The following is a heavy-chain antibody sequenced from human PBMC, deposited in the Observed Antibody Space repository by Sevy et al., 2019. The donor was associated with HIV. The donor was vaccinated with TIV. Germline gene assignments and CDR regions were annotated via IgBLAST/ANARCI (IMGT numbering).Heavy chain of an antibody. CDR1: GFTFSSYW. V-gene: IGHV3-74*01. J-gene: IGHJ2*01. D-gene: IGHD3-22*01. CDR3: ARDSSGYLGAYWYFDL. CDR2: INSDGSST. Sequence: GGSLRLSCAASGFTFSSYWMHWVRQAPGKGLVWVSRINSDGSSTSYADSVKGRFTISRDNAKNTLYLQMNSLRAADTAVYYCARDSSGYLGAYWYFDLWGRGTLVTVSS.